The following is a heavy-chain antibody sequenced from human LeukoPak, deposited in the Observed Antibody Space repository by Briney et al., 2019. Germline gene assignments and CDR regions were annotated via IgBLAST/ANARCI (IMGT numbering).Heavy chain of an antibody. CDR3: AVTEYSSSRYYYYYYGMDV. CDR2: INHSGST. V-gene: IGHV4-34*01. Sequence: SETLSLTCAVYGGSFSGYYWSWIRQPPGKGLEWIGEINHSGSTNYNPSLKSRVTISVDTSKNQFSLKLSSVTAADTAVYYCAVTEYSSSRYYYYYYGMDVWGQGTTVTVSS. D-gene: IGHD6-6*01. CDR1: GGSFSGYY. J-gene: IGHJ6*02.